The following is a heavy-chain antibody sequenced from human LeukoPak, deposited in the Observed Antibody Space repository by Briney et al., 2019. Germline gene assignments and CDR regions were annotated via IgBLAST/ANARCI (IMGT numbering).Heavy chain of an antibody. Sequence: SETLSLTCAVSGGSISGYYWSWIRQPAEKGLEWIGYIYDSWSTNYNPSLKSRVTISVDTSKNQFSLKLNSVTAADTAVYYCARVGGTNFYYYGLDVWGQGTTVTVSS. D-gene: IGHD3-3*01. CDR1: GGSISGYY. V-gene: IGHV4-59*01. CDR2: IYDSWST. CDR3: ARVGGTNFYYYGLDV. J-gene: IGHJ6*02.